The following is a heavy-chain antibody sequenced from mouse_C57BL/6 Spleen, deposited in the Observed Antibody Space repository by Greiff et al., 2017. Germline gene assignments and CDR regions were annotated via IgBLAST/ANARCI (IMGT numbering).Heavy chain of an antibody. CDR3: ARGGVPITTVVEPFAY. J-gene: IGHJ3*01. D-gene: IGHD1-1*01. CDR2: ILPGSGST. CDR1: GYTFTGYW. Sequence: QVQLQQSGAELMKPGASVKLSCKATGYTFTGYWLEWVKQRPGHGLEWIGEILPGSGSTNYNEKFKGKATFTADTSSTTAYMQLSSLTTEESAIYSCARGGVPITTVVEPFAYWGQETLVTVSA. V-gene: IGHV1-9*01.